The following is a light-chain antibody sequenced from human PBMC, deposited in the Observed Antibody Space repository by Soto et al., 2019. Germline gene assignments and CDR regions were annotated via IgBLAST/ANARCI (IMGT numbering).Light chain of an antibody. CDR3: AAWDDSLSGHVV. Sequence: QSVLTQPPSASGTPGQRVTISCSGSSSNIGSNYVYWYQQLPGTAPKLLIYRNNQRPSGAPDRCSGSKSGTSASLAISGLRSEDEADYYCAAWDDSLSGHVVFGGGTKLTVL. CDR2: RNN. J-gene: IGLJ2*01. V-gene: IGLV1-47*01. CDR1: SSNIGSNY.